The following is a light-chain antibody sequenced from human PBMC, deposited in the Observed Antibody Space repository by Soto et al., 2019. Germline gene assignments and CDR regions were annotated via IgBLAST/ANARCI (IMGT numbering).Light chain of an antibody. CDR3: AAWDDSLSAFYV. CDR2: RNN. CDR1: SSNIGSNY. J-gene: IGLJ1*01. Sequence: LTQPPSASGXXGXXXTXSCSGSSSNIGSNYVYWYQQLPGTAPKLLIYRNNQRPSGVPDRFSGSKSGTSASLAISGLRSEDEADYYCAAWDDSLSAFYVFGTGTKVTVL. V-gene: IGLV1-47*01.